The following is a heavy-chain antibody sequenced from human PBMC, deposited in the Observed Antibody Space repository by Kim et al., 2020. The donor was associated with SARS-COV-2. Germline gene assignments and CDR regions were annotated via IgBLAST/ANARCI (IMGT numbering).Heavy chain of an antibody. Sequence: SVKVSCKASGGTFSSYAISWVRQAPGQGLEWMGGIIPIFGTANYAQKFQGRVTITADESTSTAYMELSSLRSEDTAVYYCARDLGYCSSTSCYFDYWGQGTLVTVSS. CDR2: IIPIFGTA. D-gene: IGHD2-2*01. CDR3: ARDLGYCSSTSCYFDY. J-gene: IGHJ4*02. CDR1: GGTFSSYA. V-gene: IGHV1-69*13.